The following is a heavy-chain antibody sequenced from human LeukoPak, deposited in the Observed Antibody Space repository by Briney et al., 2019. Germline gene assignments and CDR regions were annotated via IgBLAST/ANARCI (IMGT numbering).Heavy chain of an antibody. CDR2: IKQDGSEK. V-gene: IGHV3-7*03. CDR1: GFTFSSYW. D-gene: IGHD5-24*01. J-gene: IGHJ6*03. Sequence: GGSLRLSCAASGFTFSSYWMSWVRQAPGKGLEWVANIKQDGSEKYYVDSVKGRFTISRDNAKISLYLQMNSLIAEDTAVYYCTSPARAVEMATMKPYYYYMDVWGKGTTVTVSS. CDR3: TSPARAVEMATMKPYYYYMDV.